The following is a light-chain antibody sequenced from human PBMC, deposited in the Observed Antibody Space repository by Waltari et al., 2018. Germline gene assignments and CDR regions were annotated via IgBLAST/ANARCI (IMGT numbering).Light chain of an antibody. CDR2: WAS. Sequence: DIVMTQSPDSLAVSLGERATLNCKSSPTVLYSSNNKNYLAWYQKKSGQPPKMLISWASARESGVPDRFRGSGSGTDFTLTISSLQAEDVAVYFCQQYYSNSLTFGGGTRVEIK. CDR3: QQYYSNSLT. CDR1: PTVLYSSNNKNY. V-gene: IGKV4-1*01. J-gene: IGKJ4*01.